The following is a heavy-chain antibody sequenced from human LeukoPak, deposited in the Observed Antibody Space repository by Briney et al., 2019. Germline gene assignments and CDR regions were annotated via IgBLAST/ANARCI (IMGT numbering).Heavy chain of an antibody. V-gene: IGHV1-3*03. Sequence: ASVKVSCKASGYDFTKYAVQWVRQAPGQRLEWMGWIDAGNGRTKYSQDFQGRVTITRDTSASIAYMELSSLRSDDMAVYYCARALWFGETFPAYWGQGTLVTVSS. D-gene: IGHD3-10*01. CDR2: IDAGNGRT. CDR3: ARALWFGETFPAY. J-gene: IGHJ4*02. CDR1: GYDFTKYA.